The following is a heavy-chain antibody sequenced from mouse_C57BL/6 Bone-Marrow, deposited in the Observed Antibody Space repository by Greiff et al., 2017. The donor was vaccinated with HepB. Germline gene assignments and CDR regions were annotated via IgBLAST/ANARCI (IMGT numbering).Heavy chain of an antibody. J-gene: IGHJ1*03. CDR2: ISGGGGNT. Sequence: EVHLVESGGGLVKPGGSLKLSCAASGFTFSSYSMSWVRQTPEKRLEWVATISGGGGNTYYPDSVKGRFTISRDNAKNTLYLQMRSLRSEDTAVYYCARLGNLGWYFDDWGKGTTVTVSS. V-gene: IGHV5-9*04. CDR1: GFTFSSYS. CDR3: ARLGNLGWYFDD. D-gene: IGHD2-1*01.